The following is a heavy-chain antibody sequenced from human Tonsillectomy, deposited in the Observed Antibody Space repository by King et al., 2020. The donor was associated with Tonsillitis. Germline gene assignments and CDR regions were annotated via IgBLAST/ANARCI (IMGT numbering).Heavy chain of an antibody. CDR2: ISTYNVNT. V-gene: IGHV1-18*01. CDR1: GYTFTNYG. Sequence: VQLVESGAEVKKPGASVKVSFKASGYTFTNYGISWLRQAPGQGLEWIGWISTYNVNTKLAQKHQGRVTMTTDTSTSTAYMELRNLILYDTAVYYCARDRELTGVDVWGRGTLVSVSS. D-gene: IGHD1-7*01. J-gene: IGHJ2*01. CDR3: ARDRELTGVDV.